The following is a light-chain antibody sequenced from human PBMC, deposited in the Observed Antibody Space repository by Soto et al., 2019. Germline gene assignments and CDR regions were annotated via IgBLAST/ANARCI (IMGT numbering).Light chain of an antibody. CDR2: GAS. CDR3: QQYDSSPKT. V-gene: IGKV3-20*01. J-gene: IGKJ1*01. Sequence: EIVMTQSPATLSVSPGERATLSCRASQSVSSSYLAWYQQKPGQAPRLLIYGASSRATGIPDRFSGSGPGTDFTLTISRLEPEDFAVYYCQQYDSSPKTFGQGTKVDIK. CDR1: QSVSSSY.